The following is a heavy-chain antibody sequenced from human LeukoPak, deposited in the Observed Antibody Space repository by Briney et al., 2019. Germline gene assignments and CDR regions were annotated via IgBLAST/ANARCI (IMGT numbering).Heavy chain of an antibody. Sequence: GGSLRLSCTASGFTFGDYAMSWFRQAPGKGLEWVGFIRSKAYGGTTEYAASVKGRFTISRDDSKSIAYLQMNSLKTEDTAVYYCTRAITMVRGFNAPHHNWFDPWGQGTLVTVSS. CDR1: GFTFGDYA. D-gene: IGHD3-10*01. CDR3: TRAITMVRGFNAPHHNWFDP. CDR2: IRSKAYGGTT. J-gene: IGHJ5*02. V-gene: IGHV3-49*03.